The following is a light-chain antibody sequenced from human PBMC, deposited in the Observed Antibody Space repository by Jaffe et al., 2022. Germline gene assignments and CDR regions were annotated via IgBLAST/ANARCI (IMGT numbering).Light chain of an antibody. CDR2: AAS. CDR1: QSVRSNC. V-gene: IGKV3-20*01. CDR3: QQYGTSVKT. J-gene: IGKJ1*01. Sequence: EIVLTQSPGTLSLSPGETATLSCRASQSVRSNCLAWYQQIPGQAPRLLIYAASIRATGIPDRFSGSGSGTDFTLTITRLEPEDFVLYFCQQYGTSVKTFGQGTRVEVK.